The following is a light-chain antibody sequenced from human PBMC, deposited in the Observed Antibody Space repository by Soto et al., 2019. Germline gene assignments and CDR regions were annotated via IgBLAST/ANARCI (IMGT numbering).Light chain of an antibody. CDR1: SSNIGAGYD. Sequence: QSVLTQPPSVSGAPGQRVTISCTGSSSNIGAGYDVHWYQQLPGTAPKPLIYGNSNRPSGVPDRFSGSKSGTSASLAITGLQAEDEADYYCKSYDTSLSGSRVFGTGTKGTVL. CDR3: KSYDTSLSGSRV. V-gene: IGLV1-40*01. CDR2: GNS. J-gene: IGLJ1*01.